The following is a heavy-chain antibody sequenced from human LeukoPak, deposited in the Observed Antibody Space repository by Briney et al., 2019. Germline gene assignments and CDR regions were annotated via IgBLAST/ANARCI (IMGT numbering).Heavy chain of an antibody. D-gene: IGHD2-8*02. CDR2: IKQDGSEK. J-gene: IGHJ4*02. CDR3: ARGVPTGVDYFDY. CDR1: GFTFSSYW. Sequence: GGSLRLSCAASGFTFSSYWMSWVRQAPGKGLEWVANIKQDGSEKYYVDSVKGRFTISRDNAKNSLYLQMNSLRAEDTAVYYCARGVPTGVDYFDYWGQGTLVTVSS. V-gene: IGHV3-7*01.